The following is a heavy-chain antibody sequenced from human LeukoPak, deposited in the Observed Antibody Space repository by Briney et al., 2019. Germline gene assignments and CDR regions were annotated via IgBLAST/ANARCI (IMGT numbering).Heavy chain of an antibody. CDR1: DYTLTTYG. CDR3: ARVAGSHYMDV. J-gene: IGHJ6*03. V-gene: IGHV1-18*01. D-gene: IGHD2-15*01. CDR2: ISGNSVNT. Sequence: ASVKVSCKASDYTLTTYGLSWVRQAPGQGLEWMGWISGNSVNTNPAQNLQGRVTMTKDTPTNTAYMELRSLRSDDTAVYFCARVAGSHYMDVWGKGTTVTVSS.